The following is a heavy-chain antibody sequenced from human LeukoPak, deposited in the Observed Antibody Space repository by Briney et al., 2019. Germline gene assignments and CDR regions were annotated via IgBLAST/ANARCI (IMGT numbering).Heavy chain of an antibody. J-gene: IGHJ1*01. D-gene: IGHD2-15*01. CDR2: IYNGGGT. CDR3: ARDLQGSGAYGPIYFQD. V-gene: IGHV4-38-2*02. CDR1: GYSISSASY. Sequence: SETLSLTCAVSGYSISSASYWGWIRQPPEQGLECIASIYNGGGTHFNPSLKSRVTISLDTSKNQLSLNLSSVTAADTAVYYCARDLQGSGAYGPIYFQDWGQGTLVIVSS.